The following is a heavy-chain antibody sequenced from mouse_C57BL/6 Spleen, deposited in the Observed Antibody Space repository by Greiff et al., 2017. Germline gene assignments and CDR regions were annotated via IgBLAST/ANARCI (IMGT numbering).Heavy chain of an antibody. CDR3: ARSPVVATGDY. Sequence: EVQLQQSGPELVKPGASVKISCKASGYTFTDYYMNWVKQSHGKSLEWIGDINPNNGGTSYNQKFKGKATLTVDKSSSTAYMELRSLTSEDSAVYYCARSPVVATGDYWGQGTTLTVSS. D-gene: IGHD1-1*01. J-gene: IGHJ2*01. CDR2: INPNNGGT. V-gene: IGHV1-26*01. CDR1: GYTFTDYY.